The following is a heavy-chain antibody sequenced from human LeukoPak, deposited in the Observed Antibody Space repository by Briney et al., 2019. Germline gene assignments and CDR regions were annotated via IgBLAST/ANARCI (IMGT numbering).Heavy chain of an antibody. Sequence: ASVKVSCKASGGTFSSYAISWVRQAPGQGLEWMGGIIPIFGTANYAQKFQGRVTITADESTSTAYMGLSSLRSEDTAVYYCARAGSWSGNYYFDYWGQGTLVTVSS. J-gene: IGHJ4*02. CDR3: ARAGSWSGNYYFDY. CDR2: IIPIFGTA. D-gene: IGHD3-10*01. V-gene: IGHV1-69*01. CDR1: GGTFSSYA.